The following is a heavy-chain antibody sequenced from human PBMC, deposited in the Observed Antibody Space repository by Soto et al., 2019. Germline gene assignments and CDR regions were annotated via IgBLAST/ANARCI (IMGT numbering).Heavy chain of an antibody. CDR2: ISAHNGNT. CDR3: ARGRYGDY. Sequence: QVHLVQSGAEVKKPGASVKVSCKGSGYTFTSYGITWVRQAPGQGLEWMGWISAHNGNTNYAQKPQRKVTVTRNISTSTAYMDLRSLRSAATAVYYCARGRYGDYWGQGALVTVSS. D-gene: IGHD1-1*01. CDR1: GYTFTSYG. J-gene: IGHJ4*02. V-gene: IGHV1-18*01.